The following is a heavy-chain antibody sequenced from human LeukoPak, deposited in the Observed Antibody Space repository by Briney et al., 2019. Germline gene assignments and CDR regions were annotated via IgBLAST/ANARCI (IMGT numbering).Heavy chain of an antibody. CDR1: GFTFSSYA. CDR3: ARWSYGSGSYYKTRNWFDP. Sequence: GGSLRLSCAASGFTFSSYAMSWVRQAPGKGLEWVSYISSSGSTIYYADSVKGRFTISRDNAKNSLYLQMNSLRAEDTAVYYCARWSYGSGSYYKTRNWFDPWGQGTLVTVSS. D-gene: IGHD3-10*01. CDR2: ISSSGSTI. V-gene: IGHV3-48*04. J-gene: IGHJ5*02.